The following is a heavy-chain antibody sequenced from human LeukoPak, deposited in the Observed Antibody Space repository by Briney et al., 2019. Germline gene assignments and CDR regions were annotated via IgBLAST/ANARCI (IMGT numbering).Heavy chain of an antibody. D-gene: IGHD3-3*01. CDR2: IYYRGST. V-gene: IGHV4-39*01. Sequence: SETLSLTCTVSGDSISSNNYYLGWIRQPPGKGLEWIGSIYYRGSTYYNPSLKSRVIMSVDTSENHFSLKLTSVTAADTAVYYCARHNYYNFWNALNWFDPWGQGTLVTVSS. CDR1: GDSISSNNYY. CDR3: ARHNYYNFWNALNWFDP. J-gene: IGHJ5*02.